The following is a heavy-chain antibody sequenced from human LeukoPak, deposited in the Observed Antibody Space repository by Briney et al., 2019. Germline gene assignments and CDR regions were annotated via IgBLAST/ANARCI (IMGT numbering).Heavy chain of an antibody. V-gene: IGHV3-7*04. CDR2: IKQDGSEK. CDR1: GFTFSSYW. Sequence: GGSLRLSYAASGFTFSSYWMSWVRQAPGKGLEWVANIKQDGSEKYYVDSVKGRFTISRDNAKNSLYLQMNSLRAEDTAVYYCARDSYFCPMDVWGQGTTVTVSS. D-gene: IGHD3-3*01. J-gene: IGHJ6*02. CDR3: ARDSYFCPMDV.